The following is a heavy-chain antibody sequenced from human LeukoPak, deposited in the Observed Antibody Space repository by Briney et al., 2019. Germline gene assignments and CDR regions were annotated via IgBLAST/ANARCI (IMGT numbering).Heavy chain of an antibody. CDR3: AKHFGSGDYYNFFDD. CDR1: GFTFSRYS. CDR2: ISGAGGST. V-gene: IGHV3-23*01. J-gene: IGHJ4*02. D-gene: IGHD3-10*01. Sequence: GGSLRLSCAASGFTFSRYSMNWVRQAPGKGLEWVSSISGAGGSTYYADSVRGRFTISRDNSKDTLFLQMNSLRAEDTALYYCAKHFGSGDYYNFFDDWGQGTLVSVSS.